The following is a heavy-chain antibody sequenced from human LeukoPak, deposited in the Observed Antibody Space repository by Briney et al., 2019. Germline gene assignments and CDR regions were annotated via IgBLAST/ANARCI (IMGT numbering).Heavy chain of an antibody. CDR2: IYPGDSDT. CDR1: GYSFTSYW. J-gene: IGHJ5*02. Sequence: GGSLKISCKGSGYSFTSYWIGWVRQMPGKGLEWMGIIYPGDSDTRYSPSFQGQVTISADKSISTAYLQWSSLKASDTAMYYCARRAYCGGDCYSGQYNWFDPWGQGTLVTVSS. V-gene: IGHV5-51*01. CDR3: ARRAYCGGDCYSGQYNWFDP. D-gene: IGHD2-21*02.